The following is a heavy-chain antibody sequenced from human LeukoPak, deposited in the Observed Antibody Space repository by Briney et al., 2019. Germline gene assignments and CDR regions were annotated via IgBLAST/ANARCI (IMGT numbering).Heavy chain of an antibody. V-gene: IGHV3-23*01. CDR3: AKYHYYDSSGYYYY. Sequence: PGGSLRLSCAASGFTFSSYAMSWVRQAPGKGLEWASAISGSGGSTYYADSVKGRFTISRDNSKNTLYLQMNSLRAEDTAVYYCAKYHYYDSSGYYYYWGHGTLVTVSS. D-gene: IGHD3-22*01. J-gene: IGHJ4*01. CDR1: GFTFSSYA. CDR2: ISGSGGST.